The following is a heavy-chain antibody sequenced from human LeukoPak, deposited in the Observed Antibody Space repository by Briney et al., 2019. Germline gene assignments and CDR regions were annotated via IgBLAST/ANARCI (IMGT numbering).Heavy chain of an antibody. Sequence: GGSLRLSCRASGFTFSSYMMHWVRGARGRGLEWVAVISHDGNIKYHADSMKDRFTISRDNSRNTLYLQMNNLRPQYTAVYSCARAKYYDSRGYSVREAYDIWGPGTMVTVSS. CDR3: ARAKYYDSRGYSVREAYDI. CDR2: ISHDGNIK. D-gene: IGHD3-22*01. V-gene: IGHV3-30*04. CDR1: GFTFSSYM. J-gene: IGHJ3*02.